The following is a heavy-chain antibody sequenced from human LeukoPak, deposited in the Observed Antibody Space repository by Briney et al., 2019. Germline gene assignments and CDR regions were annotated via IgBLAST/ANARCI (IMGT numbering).Heavy chain of an antibody. Sequence: SETLSLTCTVSGGSISSGSYYWSWIRQPAGKGLEWIGRIYSSGSTNYNPSLKSRVTISVDTSKNQFSLKLSSVTAADTAVYCCARGGVGIVVVRHDYYYYGMDVWGQGTTVTVSS. J-gene: IGHJ6*02. CDR2: IYSSGST. CDR1: GGSISSGSYY. V-gene: IGHV4-61*02. D-gene: IGHD3-22*01. CDR3: ARGGVGIVVVRHDYYYYGMDV.